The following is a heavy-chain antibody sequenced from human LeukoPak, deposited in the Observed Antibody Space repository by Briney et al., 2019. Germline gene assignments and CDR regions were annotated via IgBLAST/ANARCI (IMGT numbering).Heavy chain of an antibody. V-gene: IGHV4-30-4*01. CDR1: GGSISSGDYY. J-gene: IGHJ4*02. CDR3: ASGFINALNY. CDR2: IYYSGTT. Sequence: SETLSLTCTVSGGSISSGDYYWSWIRQPPGKGLEWIGYIYYSGTTYYNPSLKSRVTMSVDTSKNQFSLKLSSVTAADTAVYYCASGFINALNYWGQGTLVTVSS. D-gene: IGHD3-10*01.